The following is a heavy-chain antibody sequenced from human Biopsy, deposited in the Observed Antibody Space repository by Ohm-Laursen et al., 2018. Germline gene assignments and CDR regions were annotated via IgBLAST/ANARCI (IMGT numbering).Heavy chain of an antibody. J-gene: IGHJ4*02. Sequence: GTLSLTCSVSGGSIYNFYWTWIRQPPGQGLEYIGYIYDRGSTANYNPSLESRVTMSVGMPKNQFSLKLSSVTAADTAIYYCARGMRSSGWPYFDSWGQGTLVTVSS. CDR2: IYDRGST. CDR3: ARGMRSSGWPYFDS. D-gene: IGHD6-19*01. V-gene: IGHV4-59*01. CDR1: GGSIYNFY.